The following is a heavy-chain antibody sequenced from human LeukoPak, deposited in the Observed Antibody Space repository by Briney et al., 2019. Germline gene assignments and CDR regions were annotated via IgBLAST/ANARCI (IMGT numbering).Heavy chain of an antibody. D-gene: IGHD2-2*01. Sequence: GGSLRLSCAASGFTFDDYAMHWVRQAPGKGLEWVSLISWDGGSTYYADSVKGRFTISRDNSKNSLYLQMNSLRAEDTALYYCAKAGYVWPSYDIDYWGRGTLVTVSS. V-gene: IGHV3-43D*04. J-gene: IGHJ4*02. CDR1: GFTFDDYA. CDR2: ISWDGGST. CDR3: AKAGYVWPSYDIDY.